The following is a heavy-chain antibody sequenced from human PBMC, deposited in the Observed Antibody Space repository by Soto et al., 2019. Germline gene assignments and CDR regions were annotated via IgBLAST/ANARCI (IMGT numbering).Heavy chain of an antibody. J-gene: IGHJ4*02. V-gene: IGHV4-34*01. CDR1: GGSFSGYY. CDR3: ARLQQQLETPAPRGRCSGGSCLSY. CDR2: INHSGST. Sequence: SETLSLTCAVYGGSFSGYYWSWIRQPPGKGLEWIGEINHSGSTNYNPSLKSRVTISVDTSKNQFSLKLSSVTAADTAVYYCARLQQQLETPAPRGRCSGGSCLSYWGQGTLVTVSS. D-gene: IGHD2-15*01.